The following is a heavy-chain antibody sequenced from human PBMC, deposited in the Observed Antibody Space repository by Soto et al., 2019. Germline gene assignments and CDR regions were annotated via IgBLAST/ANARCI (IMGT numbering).Heavy chain of an antibody. Sequence: GASVKVSCKASGYTFTIYAMHWVRQDPGQRLEWMGWINAGNGNTKYSQKFQGRVTITRDTSASTAYMELSSLRSEDTAVYYCARGIFLSSTSLVDYWGQGTLVTVTS. J-gene: IGHJ4*02. CDR1: GYTFTIYA. CDR2: INAGNGNT. D-gene: IGHD2-2*01. V-gene: IGHV1-3*01. CDR3: ARGIFLSSTSLVDY.